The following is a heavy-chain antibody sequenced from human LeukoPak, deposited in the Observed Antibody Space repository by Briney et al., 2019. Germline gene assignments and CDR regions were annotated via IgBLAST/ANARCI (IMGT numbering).Heavy chain of an antibody. D-gene: IGHD1-26*01. CDR1: GGSINSGSYY. Sequence: PSETLSLTCTVSGGSINSGSYYWSWIRQPPGKGLEWIGYIYYSGSTNYNPSLKSRVTISVDTSKNQFSLKLSSVTAADTAVYYCARVVNARDDAFDIWGQGTTVTVS. CDR3: ARVVNARDDAFDI. J-gene: IGHJ3*02. V-gene: IGHV4-61*01. CDR2: IYYSGST.